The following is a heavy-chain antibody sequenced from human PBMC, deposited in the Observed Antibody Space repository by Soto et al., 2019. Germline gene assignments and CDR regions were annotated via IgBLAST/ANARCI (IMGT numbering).Heavy chain of an antibody. J-gene: IGHJ6*02. Sequence: QVQLVQSGAEVKKPGASVKVSCKASGYTFTSYGISWVRQAPGQGLEWMGWISAYNGNTNYAQKLQGRVTMTTDTXXSXAXXELRSLRSDDTAMYYCAREGRDTVVTPVYYYGMDVWGQGTTVTVSS. D-gene: IGHD2-21*02. CDR1: GYTFTSYG. CDR2: ISAYNGNT. V-gene: IGHV1-18*01. CDR3: AREGRDTVVTPVYYYGMDV.